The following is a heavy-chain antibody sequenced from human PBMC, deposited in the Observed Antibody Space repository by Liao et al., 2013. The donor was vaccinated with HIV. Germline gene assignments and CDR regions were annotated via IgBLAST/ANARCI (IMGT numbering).Heavy chain of an antibody. CDR1: GGSISSSSYY. D-gene: IGHD2-21*01. Sequence: QVQLQESGPGLVKPSETLSLTCTVSGGSISSSSYYWGWIRLPPGKGLEWIGQINHRGGTSYTPSLKSRVTMSVDTSKNQFTLNLRSLSTADSAVYFCARGPTYCGTDCYAGGFFDYWAQGTLVTVSA. J-gene: IGHJ4*02. V-gene: IGHV4-39*07. CDR2: INHRGGT. CDR3: ARGPTYCGTDCYAGGFFDY.